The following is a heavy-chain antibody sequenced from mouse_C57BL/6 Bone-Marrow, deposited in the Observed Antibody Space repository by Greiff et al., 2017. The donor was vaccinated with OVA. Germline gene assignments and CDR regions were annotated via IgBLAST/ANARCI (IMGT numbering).Heavy chain of an antibody. Sequence: QVQLQQPGAELVMPGASVKLSCKASGYTFTSYWMHWVKQRPGQGLEWIGEIDPSDSYTNYNQKFKGKSTLTVDKSSSTAYMQLSSLTSEDSAVYYCARNFYDYDGGVFDYWGQGTTLTVSS. CDR3: ARNFYDYDGGVFDY. CDR2: IDPSDSYT. CDR1: GYTFTSYW. D-gene: IGHD2-4*01. J-gene: IGHJ2*01. V-gene: IGHV1-69*01.